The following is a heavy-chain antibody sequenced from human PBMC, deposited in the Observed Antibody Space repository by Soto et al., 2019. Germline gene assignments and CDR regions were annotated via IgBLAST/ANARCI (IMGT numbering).Heavy chain of an antibody. CDR2: ISGSGGST. CDR3: AKGGTTGTTFRYYYYYYMDV. CDR1: GFTFSSYA. D-gene: IGHD1-1*01. J-gene: IGHJ6*03. Sequence: GGSLRLSCAASGFTFSSYAMSWVRQAPGKGLEWVSAISGSGGSTYYADSVKGRFTISRDNSKNTLYLQMNSLGAEDTAVYYCAKGGTTGTTFRYYYYYYMDVWGKGTTVTVSS. V-gene: IGHV3-23*01.